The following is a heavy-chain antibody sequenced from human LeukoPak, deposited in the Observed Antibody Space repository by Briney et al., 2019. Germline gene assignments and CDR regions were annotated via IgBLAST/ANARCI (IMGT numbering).Heavy chain of an antibody. Sequence: PGGSLRLSCAASGFTLSSYGMHWVRQAPGKGLEWVAFIRYDGSNKYYADSVKGRFTISRDNSKNTLYLQMNSLRAEDTAVYYCAKVSFAGIAAAGNYYFDYWGQGTLVTVSS. V-gene: IGHV3-30*02. CDR3: AKVSFAGIAAAGNYYFDY. D-gene: IGHD6-13*01. J-gene: IGHJ4*02. CDR2: IRYDGSNK. CDR1: GFTLSSYG.